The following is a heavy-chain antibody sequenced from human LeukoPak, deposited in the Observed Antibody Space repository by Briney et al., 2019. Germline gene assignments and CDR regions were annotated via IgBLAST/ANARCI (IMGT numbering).Heavy chain of an antibody. V-gene: IGHV3-21*01. D-gene: IGHD3-10*01. J-gene: IGHJ2*01. CDR3: ARDRGYGSGSSIPLWYFDL. CDR1: GFTFSSYS. CDR2: TSSSSSYI. Sequence: PGGSLRLSCAASGFTFSSYSMNWVRQAPGKGLEWVSSTSSSSSYIYYADSVKGRFTISRDNAKNSLYLQMNSLRAEDTAVYYCARDRGYGSGSSIPLWYFDLWGRGTLVTVSS.